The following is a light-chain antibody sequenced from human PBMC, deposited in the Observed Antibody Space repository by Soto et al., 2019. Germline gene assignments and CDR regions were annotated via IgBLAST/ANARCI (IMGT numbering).Light chain of an antibody. CDR2: DDS. V-gene: IGLV3-21*02. CDR1: NIGSKS. J-gene: IGLJ1*01. Sequence: SCDLNRPPSVSMAPGQTSRIACGGNNIGSKSVHWYQQKPGQAPVLVVYDDSDRPSGIPERFSGSNSGNTATLTISRVEAGDEADYYCQVWDSSSDHLFSVFGTGTKVTVL. CDR3: QVWDSSSDHLFSV.